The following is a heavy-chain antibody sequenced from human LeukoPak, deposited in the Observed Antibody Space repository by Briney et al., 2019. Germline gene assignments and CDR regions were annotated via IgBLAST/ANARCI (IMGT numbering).Heavy chain of an antibody. CDR2: ISAYNGNT. CDR1: GYTFISYG. Sequence: ASVKVSCKASGYTFISYGISWVRQAPGQGLEWMGWISAYNGNTNYAQKLQGRVTMTTDTSTSTAYMELRSLRSDDTAVYYCARGPGWMITFGRVIATGGFDYWGQGTLVTVSS. J-gene: IGHJ4*02. CDR3: ARGPGWMITFGRVIATGGFDY. V-gene: IGHV1-18*01. D-gene: IGHD3-16*02.